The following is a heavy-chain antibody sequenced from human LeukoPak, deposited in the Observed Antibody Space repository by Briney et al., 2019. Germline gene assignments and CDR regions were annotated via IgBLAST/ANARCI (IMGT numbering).Heavy chain of an antibody. J-gene: IGHJ4*02. CDR2: VSSDGSVE. CDR1: TFTSSNYG. D-gene: IGHD5-18*01. V-gene: IGHV3-30*18. Sequence: PGGSLRLSCAASTFTSSNYGMQWVRQAPGKGLEWVAVVSSDGSVEYYGDSVKGRFTISRDNSKNTLYLQMNSLRVEDTAVYYCVKEFGGHSYGAYFDYWGQGTLVTVSS. CDR3: VKEFGGHSYGAYFDY.